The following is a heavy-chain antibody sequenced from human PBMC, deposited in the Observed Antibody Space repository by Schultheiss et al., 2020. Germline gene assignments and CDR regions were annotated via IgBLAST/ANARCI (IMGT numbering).Heavy chain of an antibody. V-gene: IGHV3-66*01. D-gene: IGHD1-26*01. CDR2: IYSGGST. Sequence: GGSLGLSCAASGFTVSSNYMSWVRQAPGKGLEWVSVIYSGGSTYYADSVKGRFTISRDNSKNTLYLQMNSLRAEDTAVYYCAREEEAVGAIDYWGQGTLVTVAS. J-gene: IGHJ4*02. CDR3: AREEEAVGAIDY. CDR1: GFTVSSNY.